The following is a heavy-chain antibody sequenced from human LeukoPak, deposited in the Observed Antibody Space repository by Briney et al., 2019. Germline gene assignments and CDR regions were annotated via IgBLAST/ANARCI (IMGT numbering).Heavy chain of an antibody. CDR1: GFTFSSYS. CDR3: TRGSDAFDI. V-gene: IGHV3-49*04. J-gene: IGHJ3*02. Sequence: GGSLRLSCAASGFTFSSYSMNWVRQAPGKGLEWVGFIRSKAYGGTTEYAASVKGRFTISRDDSKSIAYLQMNSLKTEDTAVYYCTRGSDAFDIWGQGTMVTVSS. D-gene: IGHD2-15*01. CDR2: IRSKAYGGTT.